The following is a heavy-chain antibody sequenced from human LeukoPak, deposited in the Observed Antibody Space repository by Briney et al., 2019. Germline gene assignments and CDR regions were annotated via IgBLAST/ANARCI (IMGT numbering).Heavy chain of an antibody. J-gene: IGHJ4*02. Sequence: SGGSLRLSCAASGFTVSSNYMSWVRQAPGKGLEWVSVIYSGGSTYYADSVKGRFTISRDNSKNTLYLQMNSLRAEDTAVYYCARVEVGGRYSDYWGQGTLVTVSS. CDR1: GFTVSSNY. D-gene: IGHD2-15*01. V-gene: IGHV3-66*01. CDR3: ARVEVGGRYSDY. CDR2: IYSGGST.